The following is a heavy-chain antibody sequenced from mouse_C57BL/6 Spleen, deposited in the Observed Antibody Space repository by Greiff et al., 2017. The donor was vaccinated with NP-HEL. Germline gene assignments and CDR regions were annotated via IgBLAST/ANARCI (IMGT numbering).Heavy chain of an antibody. V-gene: IGHV1-80*01. J-gene: IGHJ3*01. Sequence: QVQLQQSGAELVKPGASVKISCKASGYAFSCYWMNWVKQRPGKGLEWIGQIYPGDGDTNYNGKFKGKATLTADKSSSTAYMQLSSLTSEDSAVYFCAREKADYDPFAYWGQGTLVTVSA. CDR3: AREKADYDPFAY. D-gene: IGHD2-4*01. CDR1: GYAFSCYW. CDR2: IYPGDGDT.